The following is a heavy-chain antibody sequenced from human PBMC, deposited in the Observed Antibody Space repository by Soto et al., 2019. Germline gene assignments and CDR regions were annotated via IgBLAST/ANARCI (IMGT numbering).Heavy chain of an antibody. CDR1: GASVSSGSFY. CDR2: IYNNETF. J-gene: IGHJ4*02. CDR3: ASVPLRYSSSHNFDS. V-gene: IGHV4-61*01. Sequence: LSLTCSVSGASVSSGSFYWSWIRQPPGKGLEWIGFIYNNETFNYNPSLKSRVTLSVDTSKHQFSLKLSSVTAADTAVYYCASVPLRYSSSHNFDSWGQGALVTVSS. D-gene: IGHD6-19*01.